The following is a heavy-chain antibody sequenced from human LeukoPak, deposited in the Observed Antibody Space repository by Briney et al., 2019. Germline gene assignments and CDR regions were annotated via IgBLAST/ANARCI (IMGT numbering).Heavy chain of an antibody. CDR2: IYYTGTT. V-gene: IGHV4-39*01. Sequence: SETLSLTCTVSGGSISNSDYYWGWIRQPPGKGLEWIGSIYYTGTTYSHLSLKSRVTISVHTSKNQFSLQLSSVTAADTAVYYCASRRYSSSWELFDYWGQGTLVTVSS. CDR1: GGSISNSDYY. J-gene: IGHJ4*02. D-gene: IGHD6-13*01. CDR3: ASRRYSSSWELFDY.